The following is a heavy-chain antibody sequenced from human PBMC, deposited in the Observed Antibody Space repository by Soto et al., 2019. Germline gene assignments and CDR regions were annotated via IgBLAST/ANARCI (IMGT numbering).Heavy chain of an antibody. Sequence: SETLSLTCTVSGGSISSDYWSWIRQPPGKGLEWIGYTFYSGSTNYNPSLKSRVTISLDASKDQLSLKLSSVTAEDTAVYYCAKLRGDYTVFDYWGQGARVTVSS. CDR3: AKLRGDYTVFDY. D-gene: IGHD4-17*01. J-gene: IGHJ4*02. CDR1: GGSISSDY. CDR2: TFYSGST. V-gene: IGHV4-59*01.